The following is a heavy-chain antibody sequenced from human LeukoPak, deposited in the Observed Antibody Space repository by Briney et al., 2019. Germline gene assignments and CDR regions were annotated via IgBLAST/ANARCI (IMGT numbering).Heavy chain of an antibody. V-gene: IGHV4-4*07. D-gene: IGHD2-15*01. CDR1: GGSISGSF. CDR3: ARAPSGCGGTCAFDY. Sequence: SETLSLTCTVSGGSISGSFWSWIRQPAGKGLGWIGRMHADGDTNYNPSLKSRITMSFDTPENQFSLKLTSVTAADTAVYFCARAPSGCGGTCAFDYWGQGTLVTVSS. J-gene: IGHJ4*02. CDR2: MHADGDT.